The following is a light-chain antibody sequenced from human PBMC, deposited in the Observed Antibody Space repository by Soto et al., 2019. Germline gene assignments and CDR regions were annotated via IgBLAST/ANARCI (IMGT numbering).Light chain of an antibody. CDR2: DTF. Sequence: EVVLTQSPGTLSMSPGERVTLSCRASQSVSTFVAWYQHKPGQAPRPVIYDTFKRAPGVPDRFSGGGSGTDFSLTISSLEPEDFAVYYCQQRARWPMPFGQGTRLELK. J-gene: IGKJ5*01. CDR1: QSVSTF. CDR3: QQRARWPMP. V-gene: IGKV3-11*01.